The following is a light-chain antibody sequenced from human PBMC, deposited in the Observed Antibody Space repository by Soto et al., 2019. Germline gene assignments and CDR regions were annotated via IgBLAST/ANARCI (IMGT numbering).Light chain of an antibody. CDR3: QQSYSTPFT. Sequence: IQMTQSPSSLYASVGDRVTITCRASQSISSYLNWYQQKPGTAPKLLIYAASSLQSGVPSRFSGSGSGTDFTLTISSLQPEDFATYYCQQSYSTPFTFGPGTKVDIK. V-gene: IGKV1-39*01. J-gene: IGKJ3*01. CDR1: QSISSY. CDR2: AAS.